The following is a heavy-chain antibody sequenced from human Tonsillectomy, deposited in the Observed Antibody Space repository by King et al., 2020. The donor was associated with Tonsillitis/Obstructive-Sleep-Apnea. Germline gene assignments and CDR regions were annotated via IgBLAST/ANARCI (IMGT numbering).Heavy chain of an antibody. V-gene: IGHV3-7*04. Sequence: VQLVESGGGLDQPGGSLRLSCATSGFTFNNYWMNWVRQAPGKGLEWVANIKQDGREKFYVDSVKGRFTISRDNTKNSLSLQMNSLRAEDTAVYYCTRGQTGTTKFWGQGILVTVSS. CDR1: GFTFNNYW. J-gene: IGHJ4*02. CDR2: IKQDGREK. D-gene: IGHD1-7*01. CDR3: TRGQTGTTKF.